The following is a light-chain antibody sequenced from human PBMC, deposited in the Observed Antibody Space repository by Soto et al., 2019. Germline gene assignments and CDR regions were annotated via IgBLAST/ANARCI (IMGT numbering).Light chain of an antibody. V-gene: IGKV1-5*03. CDR3: RQYVSYPVT. CDR2: KAS. CDR1: QSISNS. J-gene: IGKJ4*01. Sequence: DIQMTQSPSTLSASVGDRVTITCRASQSISNSLAWYQQKAGKAPNLLIYKASSLESGVPSRFSGSGSGTEFTLTISSLQPDDVAPYYCRQYVSYPVTFGGGTKVEMK.